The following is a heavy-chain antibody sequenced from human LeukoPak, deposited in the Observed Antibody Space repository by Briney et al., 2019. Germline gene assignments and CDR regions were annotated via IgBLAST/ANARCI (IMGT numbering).Heavy chain of an antibody. CDR2: IYYSGST. D-gene: IGHD3-3*02. J-gene: IGHJ4*02. Sequence: PSETLSLTCTVSGGSISSYHWSWIRHPPGKGLEWIGYIYYSGSTNFNPSLKSRVTISVDTSKNQFSLKLSSVTAADTAVYYCARSTHFWSGYYPLDYWGQGTLVTDSS. CDR3: ARSTHFWSGYYPLDY. CDR1: GGSISSYH. V-gene: IGHV4-59*01.